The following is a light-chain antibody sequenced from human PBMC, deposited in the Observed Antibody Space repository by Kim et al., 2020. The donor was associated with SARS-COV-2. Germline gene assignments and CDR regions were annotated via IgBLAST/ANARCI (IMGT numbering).Light chain of an antibody. CDR1: SGDVGGHNY. CDR3: SSYTSSTTLWV. CDR2: DVS. J-gene: IGLJ3*02. Sequence: QPITISCTGTSGDVGGHNYVSWFQQHPGKAPKVLIYDVSNRPSGVSNRFSGSKSGNTASLTVSGLQPEDEADYYCSSYTSSTTLWVFGGGTQLTVL. V-gene: IGLV2-14*03.